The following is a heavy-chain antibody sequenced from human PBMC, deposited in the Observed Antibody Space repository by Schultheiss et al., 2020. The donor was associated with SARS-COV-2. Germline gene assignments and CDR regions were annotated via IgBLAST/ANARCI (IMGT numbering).Heavy chain of an antibody. V-gene: IGHV3-23*01. Sequence: GGSLRLSCAASGFTFSSYAMHWVRQAPGKGLEWVSPISGSGGSTYYADSVKGRFTISRDNSKNTLYLQMNSLRAEDTAVYYCAKDFSDRSFVVRYFDYWGQGTLVTVSS. D-gene: IGHD2-2*01. CDR3: AKDFSDRSFVVRYFDY. J-gene: IGHJ4*02. CDR2: ISGSGGST. CDR1: GFTFSSYA.